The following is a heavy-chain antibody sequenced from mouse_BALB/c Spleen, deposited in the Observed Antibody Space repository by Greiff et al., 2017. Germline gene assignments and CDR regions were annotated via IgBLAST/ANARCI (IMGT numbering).Heavy chain of an antibody. CDR3: VREANRYAMDY. CDR1: GFTFNTNA. J-gene: IGHJ4*01. CDR2: IRSKSNNYAT. D-gene: IGHD1-2*01. V-gene: IGHV10S3*01. Sequence: EVQLVETGGGLVQPKGSLKLSCAASGFTFNTNAMNWVRQAPGKGLEWVARIRSKSNNYATYYADSVKDRFTISRDNSQSMLYLKMNNLKTEDKAMYYCVREANRYAMDYWGQGTSVTVSS.